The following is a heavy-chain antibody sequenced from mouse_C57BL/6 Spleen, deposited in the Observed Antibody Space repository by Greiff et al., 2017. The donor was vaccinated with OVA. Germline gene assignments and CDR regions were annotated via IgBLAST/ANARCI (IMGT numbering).Heavy chain of an antibody. CDR2: IDPSDSYT. CDR1: GYTFTSYW. Sequence: QVQLKQPGAELVRPGTSVKLSCKASGYTFTSYWMHWVKQRPGQGLEWIGVIDPSDSYTNYNQKFKGKATLTVDTSSSTAYMQLSSLTSEDSAVYYCARGGGTVSYFDYWGQGTTLTVSS. J-gene: IGHJ2*01. D-gene: IGHD4-1*01. V-gene: IGHV1-59*01. CDR3: ARGGGTVSYFDY.